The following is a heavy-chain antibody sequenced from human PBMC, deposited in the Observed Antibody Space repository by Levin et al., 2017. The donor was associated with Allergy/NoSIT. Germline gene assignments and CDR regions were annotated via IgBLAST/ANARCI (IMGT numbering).Heavy chain of an antibody. Sequence: AASVKVSCKASGYAFTSYAMNWVRQAPGQGLEWMGWINTNTGNPTYAQGFTGRFVFSLDTSVSTAYLQISSLKADDTAIYYCARGGTWDTRTLLYYWGQGTLVTVSS. V-gene: IGHV7-4-1*02. CDR3: ARGGTWDTRTLLYY. CDR1: GYAFTSYA. J-gene: IGHJ4*02. D-gene: IGHD2-2*02. CDR2: INTNTGNP.